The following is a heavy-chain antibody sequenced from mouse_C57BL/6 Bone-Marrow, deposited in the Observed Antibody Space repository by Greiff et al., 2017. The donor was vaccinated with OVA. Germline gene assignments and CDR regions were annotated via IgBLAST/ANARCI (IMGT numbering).Heavy chain of an antibody. D-gene: IGHD1-1*01. Sequence: VQLQQSGAELARPGASVKLSCKASGYTFTSYGISWVKQRTGQGLEWIGELYPRSGNTYYTEKFKGKATLTADKSSSTAYMELRSLTSEDSAVYFCARSYYGRSYGWFAYWGQGTLVTVSA. CDR2: LYPRSGNT. J-gene: IGHJ3*01. CDR3: ARSYYGRSYGWFAY. CDR1: GYTFTSYG. V-gene: IGHV1-81*01.